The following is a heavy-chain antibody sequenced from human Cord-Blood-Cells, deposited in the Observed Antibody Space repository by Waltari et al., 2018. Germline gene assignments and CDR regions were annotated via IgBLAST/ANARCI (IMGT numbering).Heavy chain of an antibody. CDR2: MNPNSGNT. V-gene: IGHV1-8*01. Sequence: QVQLVQSGAEVKKPGASVKVSCKASGYTFTSYEINRVRPATGQGLEWMGWMNPNSGNTGYAQKFQGRVTMTRNTSISTAYMELSSLRSEDTAVYYCARGGTAGTLYYFDYWGQGTLVTVSS. CDR1: GYTFTSYE. CDR3: ARGGTAGTLYYFDY. D-gene: IGHD6-13*01. J-gene: IGHJ4*02.